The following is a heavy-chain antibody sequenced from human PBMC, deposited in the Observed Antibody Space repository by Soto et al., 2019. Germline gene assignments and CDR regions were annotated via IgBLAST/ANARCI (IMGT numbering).Heavy chain of an antibody. J-gene: IGHJ2*01. D-gene: IGHD7-27*01. CDR1: GYSFTSYW. V-gene: IGHV5-51*01. CDR2: IYPGDSDT. CDR3: ARGRDSNWGSSYWYFDL. Sequence: GESLKISCKGSGYSFTSYWIGWVRQMPGKGLEWMGIIYPGDSDTRYSPSFQGQVTISADKSISTAYLQWSSLKASDTAMYYCARGRDSNWGSSYWYFDLWGRGTLVTVSS.